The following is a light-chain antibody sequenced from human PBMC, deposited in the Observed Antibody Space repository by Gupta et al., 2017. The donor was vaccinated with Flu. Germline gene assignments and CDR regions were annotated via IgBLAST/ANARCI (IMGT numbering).Light chain of an antibody. CDR1: QSSRSSS. Sequence: EFVLTKSPGALFLSLGARATLSCRASQSSRSSSLAWYQHRPGQAPRLLIYGGATRPTGVPERFSGSGSATEFTLTISRLEPEDFAFYYCRHSRSSPPGSTFGRGTKVEIK. V-gene: IGKV3-20*01. J-gene: IGKJ2*01. CDR3: RHSRSSPPGST. CDR2: GGA.